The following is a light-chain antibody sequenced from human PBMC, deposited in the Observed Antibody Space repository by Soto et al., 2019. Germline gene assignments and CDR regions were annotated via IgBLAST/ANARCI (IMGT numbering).Light chain of an antibody. J-gene: IGLJ2*01. Sequence: QSVLTQPXSVSGAPGQRVTISCTGSSSNIGAGYDVHWYQQLPGTAPKLLIYGNSNRPSGVPDRFSGSKSGTXASXXITGXXAXXEADYYCQXYDSSLSGWVVFGGGTXLTVL. V-gene: IGLV1-40*01. CDR1: SSNIGAGYD. CDR3: QXYDSSLSGWVV. CDR2: GNS.